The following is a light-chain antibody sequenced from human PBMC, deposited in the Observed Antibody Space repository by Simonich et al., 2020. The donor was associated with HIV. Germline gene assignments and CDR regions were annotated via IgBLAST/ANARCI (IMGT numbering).Light chain of an antibody. J-gene: IGKJ1*01. CDR2: WAS. CDR1: RNILYNSNNKNY. CDR3: QQDYTTPPT. Sequence: DIVMTQSPDSLAVSLGERATINCESSRNILYNSNNKNYLAWYQQKPGQPPNLLKYWASTREAGVPDRFSASGSGTDFTLTISSLQAEDVAVYYCQQDYTTPPTFGQGTKVEIK. V-gene: IGKV4-1*01.